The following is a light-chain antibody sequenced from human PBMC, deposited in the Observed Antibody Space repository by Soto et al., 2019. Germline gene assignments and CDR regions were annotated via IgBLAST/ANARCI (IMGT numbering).Light chain of an antibody. V-gene: IGKV1-5*01. J-gene: IGKJ5*01. CDR2: DAS. Sequence: QMTQSPSTLSASVGDRVTITCRASQSISSWLAWYLQKPGKAPKLLIYDASSLESGVPSRFSGSGSGTEFTLTISSLQPDDFATYYCQQYNSYSPITFGQGTRLEIK. CDR1: QSISSW. CDR3: QQYNSYSPIT.